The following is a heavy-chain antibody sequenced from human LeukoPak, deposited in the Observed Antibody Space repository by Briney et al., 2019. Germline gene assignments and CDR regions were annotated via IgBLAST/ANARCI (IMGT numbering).Heavy chain of an antibody. CDR2: ISSRSTYI. Sequence: GGSLRLSCAASGFTLSSYWMNWVRQAPGKGLEWVSSISSRSTYIYHADSVKGRFTISRDNAKNSLFLQMNSLRAEDTAVYFCAKSTRAVMAMMDVWGKGTTVTVSS. CDR1: GFTLSSYW. D-gene: IGHD3-16*01. J-gene: IGHJ6*04. V-gene: IGHV3-21*01. CDR3: AKSTRAVMAMMDV.